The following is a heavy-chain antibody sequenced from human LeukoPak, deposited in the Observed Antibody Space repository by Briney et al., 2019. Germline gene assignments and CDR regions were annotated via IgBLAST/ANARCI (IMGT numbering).Heavy chain of an antibody. J-gene: IGHJ6*02. Sequence: GASVKVSCKASGYTFTSYAMNWVRQAPGQGLEWMGWINTNTGNPTYAQGFTGRFVFSLDTSVSTAYLQISSLKAEDTAVYYCASTASAPYYWTLRGYYYYGMDVWGQGTTVTVSS. CDR3: ASTASAPYYWTLRGYYYYGMDV. CDR2: INTNTGNP. D-gene: IGHD3/OR15-3a*01. V-gene: IGHV7-4-1*02. CDR1: GYTFTSYA.